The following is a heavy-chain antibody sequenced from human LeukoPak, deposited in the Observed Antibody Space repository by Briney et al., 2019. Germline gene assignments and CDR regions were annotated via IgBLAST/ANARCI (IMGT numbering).Heavy chain of an antibody. CDR3: ARYVWGSYPTFEDY. D-gene: IGHD3-16*02. CDR2: IYYSGST. V-gene: IGHV4-59*01. Sequence: SETLSLTCTVSGGSISSYYWSWIRQPPGKGLEGIGYIYYSGSTNYNPSLKSRVTISVDTSKSQFSLKLSSVTAADTAVYYCARYVWGSYPTFEDYWGQGTLVTVSS. J-gene: IGHJ4*02. CDR1: GGSISSYY.